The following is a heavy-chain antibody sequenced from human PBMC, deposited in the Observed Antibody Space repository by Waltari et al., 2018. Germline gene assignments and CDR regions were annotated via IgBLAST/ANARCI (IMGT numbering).Heavy chain of an antibody. V-gene: IGHV4-61*02. D-gene: IGHD3-22*01. Sequence: QVQLQESGPGLVKPSQTLSLTCTVSGGSISSGSYYWSWIRQPAGKGLEWIGRIYTSGSTNYNPSLKSRVTISVDTSKNQFSLKLSSVTAADTAVYYCASYDSSGEFDYWGQGTLVTVSS. J-gene: IGHJ4*02. CDR2: IYTSGST. CDR3: ASYDSSGEFDY. CDR1: GGSISSGSYY.